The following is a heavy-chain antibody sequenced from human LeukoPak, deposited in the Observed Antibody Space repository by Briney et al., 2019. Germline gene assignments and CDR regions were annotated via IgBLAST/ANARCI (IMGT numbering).Heavy chain of an antibody. D-gene: IGHD5-12*01. CDR1: GGTFSSYA. V-gene: IGHV1-69*05. CDR3: ARDSGHPSSFDH. J-gene: IGHJ4*02. Sequence: SVKVSCKASGGTFSSYAISWVRQAPGQGLEWMGRIIPIFGTANYAQKFQGRVTITTDESTSTAYMELSSLRSEDTAVYYCARDSGHPSSFDHWGQGTLVTVSS. CDR2: IIPIFGTA.